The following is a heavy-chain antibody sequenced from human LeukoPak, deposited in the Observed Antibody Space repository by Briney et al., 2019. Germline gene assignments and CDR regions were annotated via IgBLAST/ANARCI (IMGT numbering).Heavy chain of an antibody. V-gene: IGHV3-33*01. CDR3: ARGIAVSYCGGDCYSFYFDY. CDR1: GFTFSSYG. CDR2: IWYDGSNK. Sequence: GGSPRLSCAASGFTFSSYGMHWVRQAPGKGLEWVAVIWYDGSNKYYADSVKGRFTISRDNSKNTLYLQMNSLRAEDTAVYYCARGIAVSYCGGDCYSFYFDYWGQGTLVTVSS. J-gene: IGHJ4*02. D-gene: IGHD2-21*02.